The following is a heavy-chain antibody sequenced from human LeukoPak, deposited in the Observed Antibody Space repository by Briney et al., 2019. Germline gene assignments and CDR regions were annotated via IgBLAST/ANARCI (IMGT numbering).Heavy chain of an antibody. V-gene: IGHV3-48*01. CDR1: GFAFSSYS. CDR2: ISSSSSTI. CDR3: ARDDTAAAIALIN. D-gene: IGHD6-13*01. J-gene: IGHJ4*02. Sequence: GGSLRLSCAASGFAFSSYSMNWVRQAPGKGLEWVSYISSSSSTIYYADSVKGRFTISRDNAKNSVYLQMNSLRAEDTAVYYCARDDTAAAIALINWGQGTLVTVSS.